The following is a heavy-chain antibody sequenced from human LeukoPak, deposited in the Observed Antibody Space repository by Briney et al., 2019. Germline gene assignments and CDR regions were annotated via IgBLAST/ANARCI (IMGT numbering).Heavy chain of an antibody. J-gene: IGHJ6*02. Sequence: GGSLRLPCAASGFNFSSYWMSWVRRAPGKGLEWVANIKEDGSEKYYVDSVKGRFTISRDNAKKSLFLQMNSLRAEDTAVYYCARARTIFGVVISGMDVWGRGTTVTVSS. CDR3: ARARTIFGVVISGMDV. CDR2: IKEDGSEK. CDR1: GFNFSSYW. V-gene: IGHV3-7*01. D-gene: IGHD3-3*01.